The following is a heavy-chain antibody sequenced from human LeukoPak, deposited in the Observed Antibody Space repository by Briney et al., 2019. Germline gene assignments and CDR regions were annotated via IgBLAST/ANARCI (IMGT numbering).Heavy chain of an antibody. Sequence: PSETLSLTCTVSGGSISSYYWTWIRQPPGKGLEWIGYITSSGRTDYSPSFKSRVTISVDTSKNQFSLKLSSVTAADTAVYYCAKWGYYFDSSAYVAVTDDSWGRGTLVTVSS. J-gene: IGHJ4*02. D-gene: IGHD3-22*01. CDR1: GGSISSYY. CDR3: AKWGYYFDSSAYVAVTDDS. CDR2: ITSSGRT. V-gene: IGHV4-59*01.